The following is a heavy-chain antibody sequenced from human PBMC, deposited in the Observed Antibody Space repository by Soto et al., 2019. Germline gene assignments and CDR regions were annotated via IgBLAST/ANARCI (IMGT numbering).Heavy chain of an antibody. D-gene: IGHD2-8*01. Sequence: PGESLKISCKGSGYSFTSYWISWVRQMPGKGLEWMGRIDPSDSYTNYSPSFQGHVTISADKSISTAYLQWSSLKASDTAMYYCAGSLVYAPGYFDYWGQGTLVTVSS. CDR2: IDPSDSYT. CDR1: GYSFTSYW. CDR3: AGSLVYAPGYFDY. J-gene: IGHJ4*02. V-gene: IGHV5-10-1*01.